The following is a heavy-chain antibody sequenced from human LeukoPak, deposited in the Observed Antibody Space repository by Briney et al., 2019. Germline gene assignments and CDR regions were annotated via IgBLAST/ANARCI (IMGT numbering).Heavy chain of an antibody. Sequence: SETLSLTCTVSGGSISSYYWSWIRQPPGKGLEWIGYIYYSGSTNYNPSLKSRVTISVDTSKNQFSLKLSSVTAADTAVYYCAGLYKYQLLTRGYYFDYWGQGTLVTVSS. CDR1: GGSISSYY. D-gene: IGHD2-2*01. CDR3: AGLYKYQLLTRGYYFDY. CDR2: IYYSGST. J-gene: IGHJ4*02. V-gene: IGHV4-59*08.